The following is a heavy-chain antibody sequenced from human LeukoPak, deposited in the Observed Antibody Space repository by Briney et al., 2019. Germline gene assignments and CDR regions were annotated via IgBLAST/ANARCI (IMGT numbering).Heavy chain of an antibody. CDR3: ARESRITMIVVVIGDWFDP. Sequence: SETLSLTCTVSGGSISSYYWGWIRQPPGKGLEWIGSIYYSGSTYYNPSLKSRVTISVDTSKNQFSLKLSSVTAADTAVYYCARESRITMIVVVIGDWFDPWGQGTLVTVSS. CDR1: GGSISSYY. CDR2: IYYSGST. D-gene: IGHD3-22*01. V-gene: IGHV4-39*07. J-gene: IGHJ5*02.